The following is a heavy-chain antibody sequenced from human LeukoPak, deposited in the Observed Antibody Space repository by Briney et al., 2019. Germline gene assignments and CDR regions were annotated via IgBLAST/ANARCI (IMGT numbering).Heavy chain of an antibody. CDR2: ISYSGYT. CDR3: ARGKWASWFDP. CDR1: GGSISSYY. J-gene: IGHJ5*02. Sequence: SETLSLTCSVSGGSISSYYWSWIRQPPGKGLEWIGSISYSGYTNYNPSLKSRVTISVDTLKKQFSLKLSSVTAADTAVFYCARGKWASWFDPWGQGILVTVSS. D-gene: IGHD1-26*01. V-gene: IGHV4-59*01.